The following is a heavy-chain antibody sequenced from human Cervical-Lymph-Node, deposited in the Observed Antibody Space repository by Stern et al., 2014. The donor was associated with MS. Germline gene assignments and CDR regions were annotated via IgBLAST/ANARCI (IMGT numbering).Heavy chain of an antibody. CDR1: GGSISSGSYY. V-gene: IGHV4-61*02. CDR2: IYTSGST. Sequence: QLQLQESGPGLVKPSQTLSLTCTVSGGSISSGSYYWSWIRQPAGKGLEXIGRIYTSGSTNYNPSLKRRVTISVDTSKNQFPLKLGSWTAADTAVYYCARAGVSYYYGMDVWGQGTTVTVSS. CDR3: ARAGVSYYYGMDV. J-gene: IGHJ6*02.